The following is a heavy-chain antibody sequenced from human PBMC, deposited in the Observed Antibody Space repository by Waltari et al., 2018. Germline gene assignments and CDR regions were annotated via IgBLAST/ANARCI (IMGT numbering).Heavy chain of an antibody. V-gene: IGHV3-30*02. D-gene: IGHD2-2*01. J-gene: IGHJ6*03. CDR1: GLTFSSYG. CDR3: AKDRVVVVPAANYYYMDV. Sequence: QVQLVESGGGVVQPGGSLRLSCAASGLTFSSYGMHWVRQAPGKGLEWVAFIRYDGSNKYYADSVKGRFTISRDNSKNTLYLQMNSLRAEDTAVYYCAKDRVVVVPAANYYYMDVWGKGTTVTISS. CDR2: IRYDGSNK.